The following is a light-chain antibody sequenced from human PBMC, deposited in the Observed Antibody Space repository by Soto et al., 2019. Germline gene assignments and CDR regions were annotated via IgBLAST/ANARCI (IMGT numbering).Light chain of an antibody. CDR2: DAS. J-gene: IGKJ1*01. Sequence: EILLTQSPATLSLSPGERATLSCRASQSVSSYLAWYQQKPGQAPRLLIYDASNMANGIPARFSGSGSGTDFTLTISSLEPEDFAVYYCLRRSNWPWTFGQGTKVEIK. CDR1: QSVSSY. CDR3: LRRSNWPWT. V-gene: IGKV3-11*01.